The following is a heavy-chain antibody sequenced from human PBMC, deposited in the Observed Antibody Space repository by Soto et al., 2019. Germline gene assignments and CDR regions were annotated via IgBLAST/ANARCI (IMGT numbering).Heavy chain of an antibody. V-gene: IGHV4-34*01. CDR2: INHSGST. CDR3: ARLRAAGLSQIIAAAGSRYYYYYGMDV. D-gene: IGHD6-13*01. Sequence: PSETLSLTCAVYGGSFSGYYWSWIRQPPGKGLEWIGEINHSGSTNYNPSLKSRVTISVDTSKNQFSLKLSSVTAADTAVYYCARLRAAGLSQIIAAAGSRYYYYYGMDVWGQRTKVTVSS. CDR1: GGSFSGYY. J-gene: IGHJ6*02.